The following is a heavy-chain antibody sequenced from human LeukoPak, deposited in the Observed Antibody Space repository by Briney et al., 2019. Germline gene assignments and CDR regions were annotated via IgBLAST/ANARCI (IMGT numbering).Heavy chain of an antibody. Sequence: SETLSFTCTVSDDSTSSFYWNWIRQPPGKGLEWIGYIYSSGTTSYNPSPKSRGTISVDTSKNQFSLKLTSVTAADTAVYYCAVGYCNKTICSRGFDHWGQGTLVTVSS. V-gene: IGHV4-59*01. D-gene: IGHD2-2*01. CDR3: AVGYCNKTICSRGFDH. J-gene: IGHJ4*02. CDR1: DDSTSSFY. CDR2: IYSSGTT.